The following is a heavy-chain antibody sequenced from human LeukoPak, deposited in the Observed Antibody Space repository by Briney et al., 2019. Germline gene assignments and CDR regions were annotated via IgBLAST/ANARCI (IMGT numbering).Heavy chain of an antibody. CDR3: ARGGGLRYFDWPRHVPVSLDY. CDR2: INPNSGGT. V-gene: IGHV1-2*02. Sequence: GASVKVSCKASGYTFTGYYMHWVRQAPGQGLEWMGWINPNSGGTNYAQKFQGRVTMTRDTSISTAYMELSRLRSDDTAVYYCARGGGLRYFDWPRHVPVSLDYWGQGTLVTVSS. D-gene: IGHD3-9*01. J-gene: IGHJ4*02. CDR1: GYTFTGYY.